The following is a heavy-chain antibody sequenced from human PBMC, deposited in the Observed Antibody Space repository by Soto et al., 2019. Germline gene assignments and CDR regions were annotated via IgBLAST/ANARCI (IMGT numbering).Heavy chain of an antibody. Sequence: QVQLVQSGAEVKKPGASVKVSCKASGYTFTSYAMHWVRQAPGQRLEWMGWINAGNGNTKYSQKFQGRVTITRDTSASTANMELSSLRSEDTAVYYCAREGSKAVAGFDYWGQGTLVTVSS. CDR2: INAGNGNT. J-gene: IGHJ4*02. V-gene: IGHV1-3*01. CDR3: AREGSKAVAGFDY. D-gene: IGHD6-19*01. CDR1: GYTFTSYA.